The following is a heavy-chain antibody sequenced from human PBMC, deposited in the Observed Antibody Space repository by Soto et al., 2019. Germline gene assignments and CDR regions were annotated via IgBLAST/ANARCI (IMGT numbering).Heavy chain of an antibody. Sequence: SETLSLTCTVSGGSISSGDYYWSWIRQPPGKGLEWIGYIYYSGSTYYNPSLKSRVTISVDTSKNQFPLKLSSVTAADTAVYYCARGRSRDYPTFDPWGQGTLVTVS. V-gene: IGHV4-30-4*01. CDR2: IYYSGST. CDR1: GGSISSGDYY. CDR3: ARGRSRDYPTFDP. J-gene: IGHJ5*02. D-gene: IGHD4-17*01.